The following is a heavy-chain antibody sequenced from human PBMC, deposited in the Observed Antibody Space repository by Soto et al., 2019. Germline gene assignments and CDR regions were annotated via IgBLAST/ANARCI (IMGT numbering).Heavy chain of an antibody. Sequence: ASVKVSCKASGYTFTSYGISWVRQAPGQGLEWMGWISAYNGNTNYAQKLQGRVTMTTDTSTSTAYMELRSLRSDDTAVYYCARDSAIMIVVVKVGVEAFDIWGQGTMVTVSS. CDR2: ISAYNGNT. CDR1: GYTFTSYG. V-gene: IGHV1-18*01. D-gene: IGHD3-22*01. J-gene: IGHJ3*02. CDR3: ARDSAIMIVVVKVGVEAFDI.